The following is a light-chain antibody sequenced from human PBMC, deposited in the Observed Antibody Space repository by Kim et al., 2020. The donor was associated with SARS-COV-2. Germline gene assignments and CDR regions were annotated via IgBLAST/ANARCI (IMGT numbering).Light chain of an antibody. V-gene: IGKV1-27*01. CDR2: AAS. CDR3: QKYNSAPWT. CDR1: QVFSYY. Sequence: ASVGDKGTLTCKARQVFSYYLASDQPKPGKVPQLLIYAASALQAGVPTRCSGSGSGTHFTLTISSLRPEGVVTHYGQKYNSAPWTFGQGTKVDI. J-gene: IGKJ1*01.